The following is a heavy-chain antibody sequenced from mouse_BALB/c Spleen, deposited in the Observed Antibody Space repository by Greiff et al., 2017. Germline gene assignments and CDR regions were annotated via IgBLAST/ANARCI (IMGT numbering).Heavy chain of an antibody. CDR2: IYPGDGDT. D-gene: IGHD1-1*01. CDR3: ARARFYYGVMDD. V-gene: IGHV1-87*01. J-gene: IGHJ4*01. Sequence: QVQLQQSGAELARPGASVKLSCKASGYTFTSYWMQWVKQRPGQGLEWIGAIYPGDGDTRYTQKFKGKATLTADKSSSTAYMQLSSLASEDSAVYYCARARFYYGVMDDWGQGTSVTVSS. CDR1: GYTFTSYW.